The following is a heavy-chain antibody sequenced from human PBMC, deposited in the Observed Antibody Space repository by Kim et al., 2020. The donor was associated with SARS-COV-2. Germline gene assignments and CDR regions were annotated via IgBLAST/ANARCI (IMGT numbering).Heavy chain of an antibody. CDR3: AKKGYSGSGTPYFDY. CDR1: GFTFGTYS. J-gene: IGHJ4*02. Sequence: GGSLRLSCAASGFTFGTYSMSWVRQAPGKGLEWVSAFSSSGATYYADSVKGRFTISRDNSKNALYLQMNSLRAEDTAVYFCAKKGYSGSGTPYFDYWGLGTLVTVSS. V-gene: IGHV3-23*01. CDR2: FSSSGAT. D-gene: IGHD3-10*01.